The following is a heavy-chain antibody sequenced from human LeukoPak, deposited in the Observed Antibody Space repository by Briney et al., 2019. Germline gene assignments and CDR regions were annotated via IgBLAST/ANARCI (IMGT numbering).Heavy chain of an antibody. CDR1: GFTFSSYG. V-gene: IGHV3-30*02. CDR3: ARDGRGDYCSGGSCLMFDP. Sequence: PGGSLRLSCAASGFTFSSYGMHWVRQAPGKGLEWVAFIRYDGSNKYYADSVKGRFTISRDNSKNTLYLQMNSLRAEDTAVYYCARDGRGDYCSGGSCLMFDPWGQGTLVTVSS. CDR2: IRYDGSNK. J-gene: IGHJ5*02. D-gene: IGHD2-15*01.